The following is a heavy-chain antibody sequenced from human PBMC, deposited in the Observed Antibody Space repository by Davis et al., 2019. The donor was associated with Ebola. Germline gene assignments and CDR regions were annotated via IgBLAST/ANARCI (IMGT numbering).Heavy chain of an antibody. V-gene: IGHV3-7*03. CDR1: GFTFSSYW. CDR2: IKQDGSEK. CDR3: AKGGSPYYYYGMDV. D-gene: IGHD6-6*01. J-gene: IGHJ6*02. Sequence: GESLKISCAASGFTFSSYWMSWVRQAPGKGLEWVANIKQDGSEKYYVDSVKGRFTISRDNAKNSLYLQMNSLRAEDTAVYNCAKGGSPYYYYGMDVWGQGTTVTVSS.